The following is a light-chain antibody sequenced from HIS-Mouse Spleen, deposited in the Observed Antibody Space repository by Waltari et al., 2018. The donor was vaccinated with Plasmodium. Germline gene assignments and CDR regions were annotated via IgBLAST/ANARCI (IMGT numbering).Light chain of an antibody. CDR3: YSTDSSGNHRV. Sequence: SYELTQPPSVSVSPGQTARITCSGDALPKKYAYWYQQKSGQAPVLVIYEDSKRPSGSPGIFSGSSSGTMVTLTISGAQVEDEADYYGYSTDSSGNHRVFGGGTKLTVL. V-gene: IGLV3-10*01. J-gene: IGLJ3*02. CDR2: EDS. CDR1: ALPKKY.